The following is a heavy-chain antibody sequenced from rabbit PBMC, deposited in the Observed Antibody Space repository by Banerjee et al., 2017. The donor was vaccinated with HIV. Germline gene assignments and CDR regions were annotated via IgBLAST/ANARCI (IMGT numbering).Heavy chain of an antibody. V-gene: IGHV1S45*01. CDR2: IDAGSNGSP. CDR1: GFSFSSSYW. D-gene: IGHD4-1*01. CDR3: ARDLAGVIGWNFNL. J-gene: IGHJ4*01. Sequence: QEQLEESGGDLVKPEGSLTLTCTASGFSFSSSYWICWIRQAPGKGLEWIACIDAGSNGSPYYASWAKGRFTVSITSSTTVTLQMTSLTAADTASYFCARDLAGVIGWNFNLWGQGTLVTVS.